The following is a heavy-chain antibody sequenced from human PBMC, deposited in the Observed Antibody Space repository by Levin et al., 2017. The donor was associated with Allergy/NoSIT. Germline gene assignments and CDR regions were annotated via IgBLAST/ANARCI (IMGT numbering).Heavy chain of an antibody. CDR2: IDWDDEK. V-gene: IGHV2-70*17. D-gene: IGHD5-18*01. CDR1: GFSLSTSAMC. CDR3: ARSSPGGFSYGHHFDY. Sequence: SGPTLVKPTQTLTLTCTFSGFSLSTSAMCVSWIRQPPGKALEWLARIDWDDEKFYSTSLKTRLSISKDTSKNQVVLTMTDMDPVDTATYYCARSSPGGFSYGHHFDYWGQGTLVAVSS. J-gene: IGHJ4*02.